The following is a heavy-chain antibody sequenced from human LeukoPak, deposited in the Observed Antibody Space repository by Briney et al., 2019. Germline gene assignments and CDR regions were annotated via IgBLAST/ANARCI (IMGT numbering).Heavy chain of an antibody. CDR2: ISSSSSYI. V-gene: IGHV3-21*04. Sequence: GGSLRLSCAASGFTFSSYSMNWVRQAPGKGLEWVSSISSSSSYIYYADSVKGRFTISRDNAKNSLYLQMNSLRAEDTAVYYCAKYQLPSGYCSGGSCYPTDYWGQGTLVTVSS. D-gene: IGHD2-15*01. CDR3: AKYQLPSGYCSGGSCYPTDY. J-gene: IGHJ4*02. CDR1: GFTFSSYS.